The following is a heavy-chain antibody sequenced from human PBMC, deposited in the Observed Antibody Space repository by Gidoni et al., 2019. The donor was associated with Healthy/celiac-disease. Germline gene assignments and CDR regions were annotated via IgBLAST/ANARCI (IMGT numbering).Heavy chain of an antibody. J-gene: IGHJ5*02. D-gene: IGHD2-15*01. CDR3: AREKLGYCSGGSCYQAFNWFDP. V-gene: IGHV3-30*01. Sequence: DSVKGRFTISRDNSKNTLYLQMNSLRAEDTAVYYCAREKLGYCSGGSCYQAFNWFDPWGQGTLVTVSS.